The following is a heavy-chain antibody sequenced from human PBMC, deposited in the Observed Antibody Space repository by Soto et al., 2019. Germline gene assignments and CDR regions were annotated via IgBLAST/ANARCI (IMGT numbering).Heavy chain of an antibody. Sequence: GGSLRLSCAASGFTFSSYGMHWVRQAPGKGLEWVAVIWYDGSNKYYADSVKGRFTISRDNSKNTLYLQMNSLRAEDTAVYYCARDQSPKLRTPGYGMDVWGQGTTVTVSS. J-gene: IGHJ6*02. CDR2: IWYDGSNK. D-gene: IGHD4-17*01. CDR3: ARDQSPKLRTPGYGMDV. V-gene: IGHV3-33*01. CDR1: GFTFSSYG.